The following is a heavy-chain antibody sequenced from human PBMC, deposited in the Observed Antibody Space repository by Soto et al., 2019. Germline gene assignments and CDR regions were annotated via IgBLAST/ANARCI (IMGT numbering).Heavy chain of an antibody. CDR2: INPNSGGT. V-gene: IGHV1-2*04. CDR3: GRGWTGAISRSHGPGWYFGL. D-gene: IGHD1-7*01. Sequence: QVQLVQSGAEVKKPGASVKVSCKASGYTFTGYYMHWVRQAPGQGLEWMGWINPNSGGTNYAQKFQGWVTMTRDTSISTAYIGLIRVRSDDAAVYYCGRGWTGAISRSHGPGWYFGLWGRGNLVNLSS. J-gene: IGHJ2*01. CDR1: GYTFTGYY.